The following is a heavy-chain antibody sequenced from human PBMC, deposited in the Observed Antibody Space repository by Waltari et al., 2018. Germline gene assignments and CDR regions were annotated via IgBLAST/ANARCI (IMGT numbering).Heavy chain of an antibody. V-gene: IGHV4-34*01. Sequence: QVHLQQWGEGLLKPSATLSLTCAVYGGSFSDSYWSWIRQPPGKGLEWIGEIKHSGNTNYNPSLKSRVTTSVDTSKTQFSLKVTSVTAADTAVYYWARRRSLPHPYYFDYWGQGTLVTVSS. J-gene: IGHJ4*02. CDR2: IKHSGNT. CDR1: GGSFSDSY. CDR3: ARRRSLPHPYYFDY.